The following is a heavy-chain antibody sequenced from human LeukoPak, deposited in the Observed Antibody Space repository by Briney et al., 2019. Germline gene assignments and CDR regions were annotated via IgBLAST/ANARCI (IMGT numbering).Heavy chain of an antibody. Sequence: GGSLRLSCATPSFTFSTYAMHWVRQAPGKGLEWVALISYDGSNKYYADSVKGRFTISRDNSNNTLYLQMNSLRAEDTAVYYCTRSDDYGASGDYWGQGTLVTVSS. J-gene: IGHJ4*02. CDR3: TRSDDYGASGDY. V-gene: IGHV3-30*04. CDR1: SFTFSTYA. D-gene: IGHD4-17*01. CDR2: ISYDGSNK.